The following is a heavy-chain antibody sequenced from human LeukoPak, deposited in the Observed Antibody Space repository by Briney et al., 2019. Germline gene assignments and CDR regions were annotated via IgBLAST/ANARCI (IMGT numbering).Heavy chain of an antibody. CDR3: SRDGGFWSAYPLDY. J-gene: IGHJ4*02. CDR2: ISTTSSNI. Sequence: GGSLRLSCAASGFTFRSYWMSWVRQAPGKGLEWVSYISTTSSNIYYADSVEGRFTISRDNAKNLLYLQMDSLRDEDTAVYYCSRDGGFWSAYPLDYWGQGTLVTVSA. D-gene: IGHD3-3*01. CDR1: GFTFRSYW. V-gene: IGHV3-48*02.